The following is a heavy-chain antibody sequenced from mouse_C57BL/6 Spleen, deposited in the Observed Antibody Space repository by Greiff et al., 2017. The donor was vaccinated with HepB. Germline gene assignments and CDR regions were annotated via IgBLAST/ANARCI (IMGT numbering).Heavy chain of an antibody. Sequence: QVQLQQPGAELVKPGASVKMSCKASGYTFTSYWITWVKQRPGQGLEWIGDIYPGSGSTNYNAKFKSKATLTVDTSSSTAYMQLSSLTSEDSAVYYCARWDYYYGSSNYYAMDYWGQGTSVTVSS. D-gene: IGHD1-1*01. CDR3: ARWDYYYGSSNYYAMDY. CDR2: IYPGSGST. CDR1: GYTFTSYW. J-gene: IGHJ4*01. V-gene: IGHV1-55*01.